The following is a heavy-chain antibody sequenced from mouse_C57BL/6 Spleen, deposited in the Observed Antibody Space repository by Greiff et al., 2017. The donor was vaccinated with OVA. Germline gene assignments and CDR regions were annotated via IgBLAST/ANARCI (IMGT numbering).Heavy chain of an antibody. CDR1: GFSFNTYA. CDR2: IRSKSNNYAT. J-gene: IGHJ2*01. D-gene: IGHD2-13*01. V-gene: IGHV10-1*01. Sequence: EVQLVESGGGLVQPKGSLKLSCAASGFSFNTYAMNWVRQAPGKGLEWVARIRSKSNNYATYYADSVKDRFTISRDDSESMLYLQMNNLKTEDTAMYYCVRQGVTGGFDYWGQGTTLTVSS. CDR3: VRQGVTGGFDY.